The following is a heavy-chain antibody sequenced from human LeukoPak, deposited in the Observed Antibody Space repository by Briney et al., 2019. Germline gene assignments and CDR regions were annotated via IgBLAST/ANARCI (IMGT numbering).Heavy chain of an antibody. CDR1: GGSLSGYY. Sequence: SETLSLTCAVYGGSLSGYYWSWIRQPPGKGLEWIGEINHSGSTNYNPSLKSRVTISVDTSKNQFSLKLSSVTAADTAVYYCARAYMDYWGQGTLVTVSS. J-gene: IGHJ4*02. D-gene: IGHD1-14*01. CDR2: INHSGST. V-gene: IGHV4-34*01. CDR3: ARAYMDY.